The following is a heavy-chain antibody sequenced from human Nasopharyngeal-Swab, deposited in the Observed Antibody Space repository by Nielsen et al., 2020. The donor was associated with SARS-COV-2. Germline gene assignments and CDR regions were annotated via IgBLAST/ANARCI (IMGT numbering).Heavy chain of an antibody. V-gene: IGHV3-49*02. CDR1: GFPLASYA. J-gene: IGHJ3*01. CDR2: IATNTYGGTA. Sequence: GESLNISCQPSGFPLASYALTWVRQAPGRGLEWLGFIATNTYGGTAKYAASVRDRFSISRDDSRNVAYLQMDRLTLDDTALYHCVRGHKAFDVWGQGAMVTVSS. CDR3: VRGHKAFDV.